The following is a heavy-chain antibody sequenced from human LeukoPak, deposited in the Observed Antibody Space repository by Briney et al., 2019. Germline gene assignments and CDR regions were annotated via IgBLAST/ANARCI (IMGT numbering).Heavy chain of an antibody. V-gene: IGHV4-34*01. Sequence: NTSETLSLTCAVYGGSFSGYYWSWIRQPPGKGLEWIGEINHSGSTNYNPSLKSRVTISVDTSKNQFSLKLSSVTAADTAVYYCARVRRYSYGYADAFDIWGQGTMVTVSS. J-gene: IGHJ3*02. CDR2: INHSGST. CDR3: ARVRRYSYGYADAFDI. CDR1: GGSFSGYY. D-gene: IGHD5-18*01.